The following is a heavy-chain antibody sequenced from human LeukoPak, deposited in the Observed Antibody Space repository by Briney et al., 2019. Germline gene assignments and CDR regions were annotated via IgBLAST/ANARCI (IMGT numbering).Heavy chain of an antibody. CDR2: IYYSGST. D-gene: IGHD6-13*01. J-gene: IGHJ6*02. Sequence: PSETLSLTCTVSGGSISSYYWSWIRQPPGKGLEWIGYIYYSGSTNYNPSLKSRVTISVDTSKNQFSLKLSSVTAADTAVYYCAMIAAAGDPAYYYYGMDVWGQGTTVTLSS. CDR1: GGSISSYY. V-gene: IGHV4-59*08. CDR3: AMIAAAGDPAYYYYGMDV.